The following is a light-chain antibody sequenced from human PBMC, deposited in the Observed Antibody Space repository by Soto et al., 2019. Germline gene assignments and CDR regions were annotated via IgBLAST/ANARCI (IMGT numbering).Light chain of an antibody. CDR1: QSLVHSDGNTY. CDR3: MQGAHGYT. V-gene: IGKV2-30*02. J-gene: IGKJ2*01. Sequence: DVVMTQSPLSLPVTLGQPASISCRSSQSLVHSDGNTYLNWFQQRPGQSPRRLIYKVSNRDSGVPDRFSGSGSGADFTLKISRVEADDVGVYYCMQGAHGYTFGQGTKLEIK. CDR2: KVS.